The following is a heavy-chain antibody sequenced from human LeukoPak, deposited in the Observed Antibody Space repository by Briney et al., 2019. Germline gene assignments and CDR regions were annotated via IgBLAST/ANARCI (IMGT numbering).Heavy chain of an antibody. CDR1: GFTFSSYA. V-gene: IGHV3-33*08. CDR2: IWYDGSNK. J-gene: IGHJ6*02. Sequence: PGGSLRLSCAASGFTFSSYAMSWVRQAPGKGLEWVAVIWYDGSNKYYADSVKGRFTISRDNSKNTLYLQMNSLRAEDTAVYYCARDPDDFWSGYYIRPTDYYYGMDVWGQGTTVTVSS. CDR3: ARDPDDFWSGYYIRPTDYYYGMDV. D-gene: IGHD3-3*01.